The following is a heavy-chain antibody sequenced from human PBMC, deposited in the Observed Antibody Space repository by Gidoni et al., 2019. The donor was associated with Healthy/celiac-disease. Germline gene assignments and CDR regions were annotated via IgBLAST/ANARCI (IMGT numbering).Heavy chain of an antibody. Sequence: QVQLQESGPGLVKPSETLSLTCTVAGGSISSYYWSWIRQPPGKGLEWIGYIYYSGSTNYHPSLKSRVTISVDTSKNQFSLKLSSVTAADTAVYYCARRSGSYYYYYGMDVWGQGTTVTVSS. CDR1: GGSISSYY. D-gene: IGHD1-26*01. CDR3: ARRSGSYYYYYGMDV. J-gene: IGHJ6*02. CDR2: IYYSGST. V-gene: IGHV4-59*01.